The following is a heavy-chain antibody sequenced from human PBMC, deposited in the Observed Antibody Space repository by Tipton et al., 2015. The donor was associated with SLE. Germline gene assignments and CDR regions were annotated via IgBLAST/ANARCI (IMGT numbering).Heavy chain of an antibody. J-gene: IGHJ3*02. CDR2: INHSGST. CDR1: GGSFSGYY. CDR3: AVRDFWSPKGAFDI. V-gene: IGHV4-34*01. D-gene: IGHD3-3*01. Sequence: TLSLTCAVYGGSFSGYYWSWIRQPPGKGLEWIGEINHSGSTTYNPSLKSRVTISVDTSKNQFSLKLSSVTAADTAVYYCAVRDFWSPKGAFDIWGQGTMDAVSS.